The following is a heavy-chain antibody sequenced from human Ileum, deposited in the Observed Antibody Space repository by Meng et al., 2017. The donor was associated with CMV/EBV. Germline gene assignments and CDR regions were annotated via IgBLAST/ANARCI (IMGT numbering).Heavy chain of an antibody. D-gene: IGHD3-10*01. J-gene: IGHJ5*02. Sequence: LSCAASGFTFGNSDVHWVRQPTGKGLEWVSAIASTGDTYYLGSVKGRFTISRENAKSSLYLQMNSLRAEDTAVYFCVRGATGTGFDPWGQGTLVTVSS. CDR2: IASTGDT. CDR1: GFTFGNSD. V-gene: IGHV3-13*01. CDR3: VRGATGTGFDP.